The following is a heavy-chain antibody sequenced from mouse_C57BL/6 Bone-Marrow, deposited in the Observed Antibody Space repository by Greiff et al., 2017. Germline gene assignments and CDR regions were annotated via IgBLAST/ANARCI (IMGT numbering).Heavy chain of an antibody. CDR3: ARYYYGSSYGWYFDV. J-gene: IGHJ1*03. Sequence: VQLQQSGPELVKPGASVKISCKASGYPFTGYYMNWVKQSPEKSLEWIGEINPSTGGTTYNQKFKAKATLTVDKSSSTAYMQLKSLTSEDSAVYYCARYYYGSSYGWYFDVWGTGTTVTVSS. V-gene: IGHV1-42*01. D-gene: IGHD1-1*01. CDR1: GYPFTGYY. CDR2: INPSTGGT.